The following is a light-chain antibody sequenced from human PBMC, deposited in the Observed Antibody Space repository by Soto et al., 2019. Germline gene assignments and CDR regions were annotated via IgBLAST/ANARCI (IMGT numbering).Light chain of an antibody. V-gene: IGKV3-20*01. J-gene: IGKJ2*01. CDR1: QTINYRY. CDR3: QQYGNSPYT. CDR2: AAS. Sequence: EVLLTQSPGTLSLSPGERATLSCRASQTINYRYLAWYQQKAAQAPRLLMYAASSRATGIPDRFLGSGSSRDYTVTIGSLEPEGFAVYYGQQYGNSPYTFGQRTKLEIK.